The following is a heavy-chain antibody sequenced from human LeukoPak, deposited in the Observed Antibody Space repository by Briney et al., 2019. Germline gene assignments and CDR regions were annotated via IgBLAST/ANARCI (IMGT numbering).Heavy chain of an antibody. Sequence: TASETLSLTCAVSGYSISSGYYWGWIRQPPGKGLEWIGSIYHSGSTYYNPSLKSRVTISVDTSKNQFSLKLSSVTAADTAVYYCAVKRGYFDYWGQGTLVTVSS. V-gene: IGHV4-38-2*01. J-gene: IGHJ4*02. CDR2: IYHSGST. CDR3: AVKRGYFDY. CDR1: GYSISSGYY.